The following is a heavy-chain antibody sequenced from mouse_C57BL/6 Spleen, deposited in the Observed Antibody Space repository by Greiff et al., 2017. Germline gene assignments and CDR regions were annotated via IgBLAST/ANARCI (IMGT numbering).Heavy chain of an antibody. D-gene: IGHD1-1*01. CDR2: IDPSDSYT. CDR1: GYTFTSYW. Sequence: VQLQQPGAELVKPGASVKLSCKASGYTFTSYWMQWVKQRPGQGLEWIGEIDPSDSYTNYNQKFKGKATLTVDTSSSTAYMQLSSLTSEDSAVYYCALYYYGSSLLPMDYWGQGTSVTVSS. V-gene: IGHV1-50*01. J-gene: IGHJ4*01. CDR3: ALYYYGSSLLPMDY.